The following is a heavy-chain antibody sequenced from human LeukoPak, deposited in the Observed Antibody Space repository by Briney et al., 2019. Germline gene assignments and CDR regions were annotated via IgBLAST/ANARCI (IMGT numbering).Heavy chain of an antibody. CDR2: IYYSGST. CDR3: ASRSSWYGGAWFDY. J-gene: IGHJ4*02. V-gene: IGHV4-39*01. D-gene: IGHD6-13*01. CDR1: GGSISSSSYY. Sequence: PSETLSLTCTVSGGSISSSSYYWGWIRQPPGKGLEWIGSIYYSGSTYYNPSLKSRVIISVDTSKNQFPLKLSSVTAADTAVYYCASRSSWYGGAWFDYWGQGTLVTVSS.